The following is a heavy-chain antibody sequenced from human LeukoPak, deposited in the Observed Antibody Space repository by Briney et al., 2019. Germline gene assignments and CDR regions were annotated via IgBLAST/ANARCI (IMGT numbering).Heavy chain of an antibody. D-gene: IGHD3-9*01. CDR2: IAWNSGGI. J-gene: IGHJ4*02. Sequence: LGRSTRLSCAPPGFTFDDYAMHWGRHAPRKGLERGSGIAWNSGGINYADSVKGGFTISRDNAKNSLYLQMNSLRAEDTALYYCAQSHFDSPYFDHWGLGTLVTVSS. CDR3: AQSHFDSPYFDH. CDR1: GFTFDDYA. V-gene: IGHV3-9*01.